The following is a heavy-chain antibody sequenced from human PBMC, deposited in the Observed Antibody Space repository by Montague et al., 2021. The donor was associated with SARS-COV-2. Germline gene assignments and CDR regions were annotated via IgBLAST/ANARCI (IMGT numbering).Heavy chain of an antibody. D-gene: IGHD2-8*01. J-gene: IGHJ6*02. V-gene: IGHV3-30*18. CDR2: ISHDGSNK. CDR3: AKDFMSLMVYAMVYYYYGMDV. CDR1: GFTFSSYG. Sequence: SLRLSCAASGFTFSSYGMHWVRQAPGKGLEWVAVISHDGSNKYYADSVKGRFTISRDNSKSTLYLQMNSLRAEDTAVYYCAKDFMSLMVYAMVYYYYGMDVWGQGTTVTVSS.